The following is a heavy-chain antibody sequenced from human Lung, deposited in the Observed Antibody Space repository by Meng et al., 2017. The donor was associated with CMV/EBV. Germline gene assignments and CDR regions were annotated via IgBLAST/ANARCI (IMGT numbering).Heavy chain of an antibody. CDR3: ARADKVRFDY. V-gene: IGHV4-4*02. CDR1: GGSMSSNNW. Sequence: QGHLRGSGPGLGKPSGTLSLTCAVSGGSMSSNNWWSWVRQPPGKGLEWIGEIYHSGSTNYNPSLESRVSISVDKSKNQFSLKLSSVTAADTAVYYCARADKVRFDYWGQGTLVTVSS. CDR2: IYHSGST. J-gene: IGHJ4*02.